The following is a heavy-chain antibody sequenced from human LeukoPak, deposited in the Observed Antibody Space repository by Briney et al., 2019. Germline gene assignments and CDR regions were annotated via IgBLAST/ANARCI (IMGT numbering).Heavy chain of an antibody. D-gene: IGHD3-10*01. V-gene: IGHV4-61*02. J-gene: IGHJ6*03. Sequence: SQTLSLTCTVSGGSISSGSYYWSWIRQPAGKGLEWIGRIYTSGNTIYNPSLKSRVTMSVDTSKNQFSLKLSSVTAADTAVYYCARDYGSGSSYPGGYYYYYMDVWGKGTTVTISS. CDR3: ARDYGSGSSYPGGYYYYYMDV. CDR1: GGSISSGSYY. CDR2: IYTSGNT.